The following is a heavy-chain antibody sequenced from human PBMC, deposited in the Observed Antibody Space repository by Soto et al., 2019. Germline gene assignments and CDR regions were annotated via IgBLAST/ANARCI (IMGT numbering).Heavy chain of an antibody. CDR1: GYNFMRYG. CDR3: ARWISGGYSDWFDP. D-gene: IGHD1-26*01. CDR2: INVDNGET. J-gene: IGHJ5*02. Sequence: QVQLVQSGAEVKKPGASVKVSCKASGYNFMRYGFTWVRQAPGQGLEWMGWINVDNGETKYPQKIQGRVTMTTDTSTSTVYKELRSQTSDDAAEYYCARWISGGYSDWFDPWGLGTLVTVSS. V-gene: IGHV1-18*04.